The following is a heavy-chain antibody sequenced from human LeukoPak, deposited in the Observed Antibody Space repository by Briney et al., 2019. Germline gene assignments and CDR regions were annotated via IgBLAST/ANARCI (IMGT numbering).Heavy chain of an antibody. V-gene: IGHV4-61*02. D-gene: IGHD6-13*01. Sequence: SETLSLTCTVSGGSISSGSYYWSWIRQPAGKGLEWIGRIYTSGSTNYNPSLKSRVTISVDTSKNQFSLKLSSVTAADTAVYYCAGGYSSSWFDYWGQGTLVTVSS. J-gene: IGHJ4*02. CDR3: AGGYSSSWFDY. CDR2: IYTSGST. CDR1: GGSISSGSYY.